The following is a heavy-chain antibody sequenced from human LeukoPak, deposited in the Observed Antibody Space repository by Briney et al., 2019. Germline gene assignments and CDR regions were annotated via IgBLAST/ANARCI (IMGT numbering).Heavy chain of an antibody. Sequence: PSQTLSLTCTVSGGSISSGDYYWSWIRQPPGKGLEWIGYIYYSGSIYYNPSLKSRVTISVDTSKNQFSLKLSSVTAADTAVYYCARGGYSYGYPWFDPWGQGTLVTVSS. CDR3: ARGGYSYGYPWFDP. CDR2: IYYSGSI. D-gene: IGHD5-18*01. V-gene: IGHV4-30-4*01. CDR1: GGSISSGDYY. J-gene: IGHJ5*02.